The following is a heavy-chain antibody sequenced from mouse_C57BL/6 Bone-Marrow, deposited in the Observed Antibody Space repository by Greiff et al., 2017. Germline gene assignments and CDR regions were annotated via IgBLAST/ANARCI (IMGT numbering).Heavy chain of an antibody. CDR3: ARGGFHYYFDY. D-gene: IGHD3-2*02. V-gene: IGHV1-50*01. Sequence: QVQLQQPGAELVKPGASVKLSCKASGYTFTSYWMQWVKQRPGQGLEWIGEIDPSDSYTNYNQKFKGKATLTVDTSSSTAYMQLSSLTSEDSAVYYCARGGFHYYFDYWGQGTTLTVSS. J-gene: IGHJ2*01. CDR2: IDPSDSYT. CDR1: GYTFTSYW.